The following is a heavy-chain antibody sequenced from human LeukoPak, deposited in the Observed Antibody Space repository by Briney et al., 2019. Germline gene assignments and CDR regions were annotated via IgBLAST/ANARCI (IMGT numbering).Heavy chain of an antibody. CDR2: INHSGST. J-gene: IGHJ4*02. Sequence: SETLSLTCAAYGGSFSGYYWSWIRQPPGKGLEWIGEINHSGSTNYNPSLKSRVTISVDTSKNQFSLKLSSVAAADTAVYYCARGTVRGIDYWGQGTLVTVSS. CDR3: ARGTVRGIDY. V-gene: IGHV4-34*01. CDR1: GGSFSGYY. D-gene: IGHD3-10*01.